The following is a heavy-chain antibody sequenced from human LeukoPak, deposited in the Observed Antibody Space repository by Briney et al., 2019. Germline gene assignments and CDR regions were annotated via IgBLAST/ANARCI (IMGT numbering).Heavy chain of an antibody. J-gene: IGHJ5*02. D-gene: IGHD6-13*01. CDR1: NGSLNNYY. V-gene: IGHV4-59*08. Sequence: SETLSLTRTVSNGSLNNYYWSWLRQPPGKGMEWIGYIYYSGTTNYNPSLKSRVTISVDTSKNQFSLKLSSVTAADTAVYYGARHLAAGGAGRWCDPWGQGTLVIVSS. CDR2: IYYSGTT. CDR3: ARHLAAGGAGRWCDP.